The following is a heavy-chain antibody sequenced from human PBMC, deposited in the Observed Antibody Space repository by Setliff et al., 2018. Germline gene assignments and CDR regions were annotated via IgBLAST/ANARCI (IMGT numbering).Heavy chain of an antibody. CDR3: ARGSGYLTSFYYYYYGMDV. CDR2: ISSSGSTI. V-gene: IGHV3-11*04. D-gene: IGHD5-12*01. Sequence: AASGFTFSDYYMSWIRQAPGKGLEWVSYISSSGSTIYYADSVEGRFTISRDNAKNSLYLQMNSLRAEDTAVYYCARGSGYLTSFYYYYYGMDVWGQGTTVTVSS. CDR1: GFTFSDYY. J-gene: IGHJ6*02.